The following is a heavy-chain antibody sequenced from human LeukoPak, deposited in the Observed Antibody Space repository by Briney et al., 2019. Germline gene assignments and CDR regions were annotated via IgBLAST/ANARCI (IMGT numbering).Heavy chain of an antibody. CDR3: ARASTYYYGSGEAAVDY. D-gene: IGHD3-10*01. Sequence: SETLSLTCTVSGGSISSGGYYWSWLRQHPGKGLEWIGYIYYSGSTYYNPSLKSRVTISVDTSKDQFSLKLSSVTAADTAVYYCARASTYYYGSGEAAVDYWGQGTLVTVSS. J-gene: IGHJ4*02. CDR2: IYYSGST. CDR1: GGSISSGGYY. V-gene: IGHV4-31*03.